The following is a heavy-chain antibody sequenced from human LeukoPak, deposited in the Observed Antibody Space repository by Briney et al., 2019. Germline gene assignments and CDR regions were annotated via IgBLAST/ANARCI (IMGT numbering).Heavy chain of an antibody. D-gene: IGHD3-22*01. CDR1: GGTFSSYA. V-gene: IGHV1-69*13. CDR3: ARDPPLYDSSGYYSESDY. J-gene: IGHJ4*02. Sequence: SVKVSCKASGGTFSSYAISWVRQAPGQGLEWMGGIIPIFGTANYAQKFQGRVTITADESTSTAYMELSSLRSEDTAVYYCARDPPLYDSSGYYSESDYWGQGTLVTVSS. CDR2: IIPIFGTA.